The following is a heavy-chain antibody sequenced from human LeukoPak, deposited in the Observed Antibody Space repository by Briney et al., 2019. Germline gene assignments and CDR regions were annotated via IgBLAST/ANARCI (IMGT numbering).Heavy chain of an antibody. CDR3: ARGTVTYFDY. Sequence: PGGSLRLSCAASGFTFSSYAMHWVRQAPGKGLEWVAVISYDGSNKYYADSVKSRFTISRDNSKNTLYLQMNSLRADDTAVYYCARGTVTYFDYWGQGTLVTVSS. D-gene: IGHD4-17*01. CDR1: GFTFSSYA. V-gene: IGHV3-30-3*01. J-gene: IGHJ4*02. CDR2: ISYDGSNK.